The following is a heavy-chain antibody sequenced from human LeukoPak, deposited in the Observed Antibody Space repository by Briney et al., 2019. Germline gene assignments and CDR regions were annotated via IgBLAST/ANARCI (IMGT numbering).Heavy chain of an antibody. CDR2: INQDGSEK. CDR1: GFTFSNYW. D-gene: IGHD6-13*01. CDR3: ARVLTGIAAAGTDAFDI. J-gene: IGHJ3*02. Sequence: GGSLRLSCAASGFTFSNYWVTWVRQAPGKGLGWVASINQDGSEKYYVDSVKGRFTISRDNAKNSLYLQMNSLRAEDTAVYYCARVLTGIAAAGTDAFDIWGQGTMVTVSS. V-gene: IGHV3-7*05.